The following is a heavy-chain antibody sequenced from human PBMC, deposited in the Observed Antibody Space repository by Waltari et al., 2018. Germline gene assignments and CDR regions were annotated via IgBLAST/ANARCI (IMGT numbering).Heavy chain of an antibody. Sequence: QVQLVQSGAEVKKPGSSVKVSCKASGGTFSSYAISWVRQAPGQGLEWMGRISPIFGTANYAQKFQGRVTITADKSTSTAYMELSSLRSEDTAVYYCASPETPLEYSSSSPLNYWGQGTLVTVSS. J-gene: IGHJ4*02. CDR1: GGTFSSYA. CDR2: ISPIFGTA. D-gene: IGHD6-6*01. V-gene: IGHV1-69*08. CDR3: ASPETPLEYSSSSPLNY.